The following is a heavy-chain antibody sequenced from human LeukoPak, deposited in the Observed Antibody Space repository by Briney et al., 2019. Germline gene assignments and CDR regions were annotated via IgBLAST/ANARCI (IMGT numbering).Heavy chain of an antibody. CDR1: GFTFSDHY. CDR2: ISSSSSTI. CDR3: ARSCSGGSPSYYYYMDV. J-gene: IGHJ6*03. Sequence: PGGSLRLSCAASGFTFSDHYMDWVRQAPGKGLEWVSYISSSSSTIYYADSVKGRFTISRDNAKNSLYLQMNSLRAEDTAVYYCARSCSGGSPSYYYYMDVWGKGTTVTVSS. D-gene: IGHD2-15*01. V-gene: IGHV3-48*01.